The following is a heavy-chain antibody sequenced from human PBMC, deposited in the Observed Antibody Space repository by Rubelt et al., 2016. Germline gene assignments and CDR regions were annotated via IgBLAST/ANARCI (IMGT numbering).Heavy chain of an antibody. CDR1: GYTFTSYG. V-gene: IGHV1-18*01. Sequence: QVQLVQSGAEVKKPGASVKVSCKASGYTFTSYGISWVRQAPGQGLEWMGWISAYNGNTNYAQKLQGRGTMTTDTSTSTAYMELRGLRSDDTAVYYCARVISGVEYSSSWHFDYWGQGTLVTVSS. CDR3: ARVISGVEYSSSWHFDY. CDR2: ISAYNGNT. J-gene: IGHJ4*02. D-gene: IGHD6-13*01.